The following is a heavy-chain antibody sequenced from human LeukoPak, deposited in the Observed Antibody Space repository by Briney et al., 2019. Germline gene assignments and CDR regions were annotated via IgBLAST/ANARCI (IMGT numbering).Heavy chain of an antibody. CDR1: VVPISSYY. Sequence: SETLSLTCAVSVVPISSYYWSSIRQPPGEGLECIGYVYSSGSPHYNPSLKSRVPLSVDASRNRFSLKLSSVTAADTAVYYCARHRNSGYHSNGMDVWGQGTTVTVSS. J-gene: IGHJ6*02. CDR3: ARHRNSGYHSNGMDV. V-gene: IGHV4-59*08. CDR2: VYSSGSP. D-gene: IGHD5-12*01.